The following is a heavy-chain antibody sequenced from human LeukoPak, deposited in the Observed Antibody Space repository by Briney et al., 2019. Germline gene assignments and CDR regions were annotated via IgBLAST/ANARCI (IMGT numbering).Heavy chain of an antibody. Sequence: SETLSLTCTVSGGSISSSSYYWGWIRQPPGKWLESIGSIYHSGSSYYNPSLKSRVTISVATSKNQFSLKLSSVTAADTAVYYCARHSSYYGNFDYWGQGTLVTVSS. D-gene: IGHD3-10*01. CDR2: IYHSGSS. V-gene: IGHV4-39*01. CDR1: GGSISSSSYY. CDR3: ARHSSYYGNFDY. J-gene: IGHJ4*02.